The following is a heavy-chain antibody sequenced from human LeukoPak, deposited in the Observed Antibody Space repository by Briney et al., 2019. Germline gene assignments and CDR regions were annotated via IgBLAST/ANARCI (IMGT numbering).Heavy chain of an antibody. J-gene: IGHJ4*02. Sequence: GGSLRLSCAASGFRVSSNYMSWVRQAPGEGLEWVSVISSGGSRDYADSVKGRFTISRDNSKNTLYLQMNSLRAEDTAVYYCASGYSSSWYYVDYWGQGTLVTVSS. V-gene: IGHV3-66*01. CDR2: ISSGGSR. CDR1: GFRVSSNY. CDR3: ASGYSSSWYYVDY. D-gene: IGHD6-13*01.